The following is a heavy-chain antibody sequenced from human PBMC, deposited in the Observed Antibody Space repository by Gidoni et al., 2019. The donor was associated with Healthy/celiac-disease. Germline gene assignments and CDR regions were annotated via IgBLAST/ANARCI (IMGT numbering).Heavy chain of an antibody. CDR1: GYTFTSYY. CDR3: ARGGASVTGYYYYGMDV. D-gene: IGHD4-17*01. Sequence: QVQLVQSGAEVKKPGASVKVSCKASGYTFTSYYMHWVRQAPGQGLEWMGIINPSGGSTSYAKKFQGRVNMTRDTSTSTVYMELSSLRSEDTAVYYCARGGASVTGYYYYGMDVWGQGTTVTVSS. CDR2: INPSGGST. J-gene: IGHJ6*02. V-gene: IGHV1-46*01.